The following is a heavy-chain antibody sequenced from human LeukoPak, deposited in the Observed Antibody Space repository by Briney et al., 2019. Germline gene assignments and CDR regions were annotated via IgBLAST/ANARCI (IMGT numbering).Heavy chain of an antibody. CDR1: GGSISSYY. V-gene: IGHV4-59*01. J-gene: IGHJ4*02. D-gene: IGHD1-26*01. CDR3: ARRLVGATAFDY. Sequence: SETLSLTCTVSGGSISSYYWSWIRQPPGKGLEWIGYIYYSGSTNYNPSLKSRVTISVDTSQNQFSLKLSSVTAADTAMYYCARRLVGATAFDYWGQGTLVIGSS. CDR2: IYYSGST.